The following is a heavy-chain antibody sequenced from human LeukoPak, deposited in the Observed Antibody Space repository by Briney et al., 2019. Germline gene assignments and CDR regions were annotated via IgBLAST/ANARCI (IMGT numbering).Heavy chain of an antibody. J-gene: IGHJ4*02. Sequence: SGGSLRLSCAASGFTFSSYWMSWVRQAPGKGLEWVANIKQDGSEKYYVDSVKGRFTISRDNAKNSLYLQMNSLRAEDTAVYYCARYPAGGYYDSSGYTTTDRPFDYWGQGTLVTVSS. D-gene: IGHD3-22*01. CDR3: ARYPAGGYYDSSGYTTTDRPFDY. CDR1: GFTFSSYW. CDR2: IKQDGSEK. V-gene: IGHV3-7*01.